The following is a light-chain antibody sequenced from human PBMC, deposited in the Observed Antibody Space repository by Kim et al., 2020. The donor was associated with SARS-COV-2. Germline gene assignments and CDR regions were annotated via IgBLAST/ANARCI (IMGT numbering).Light chain of an antibody. J-gene: IGKJ1*01. CDR1: QSVNGSH. V-gene: IGKV3-20*01. Sequence: YPGEGGTRAAGAHQSVNGSHLAWYQQKPGQEPRHRIYGESSRATCSTDRFSGGGSGTDLTVTISRLEPEDMAVYYCQQYGSSPWTYGQGTKVDIK. CDR2: GES. CDR3: QQYGSSPWT.